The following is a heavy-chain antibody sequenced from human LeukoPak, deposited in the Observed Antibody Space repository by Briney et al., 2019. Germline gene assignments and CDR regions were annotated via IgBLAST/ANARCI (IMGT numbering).Heavy chain of an antibody. V-gene: IGHV1-8*01. J-gene: IGHJ6*02. D-gene: IGHD6-13*01. CDR2: MNPNSGNT. CDR3: ARIQAAGRWFDYYYGMDV. Sequence: ASVKVSCKASGYTFTSYDINWVRQAPGQGLEWMGWMNPNSGNTGDAQKFQGRVTMTRNTSISTAYMELSSLRSEDTAVYYCARIQAAGRWFDYYYGMDVWGQGTTVTVSS. CDR1: GYTFTSYD.